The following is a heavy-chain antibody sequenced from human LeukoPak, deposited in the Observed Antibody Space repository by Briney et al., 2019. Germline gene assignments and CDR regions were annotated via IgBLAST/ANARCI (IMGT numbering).Heavy chain of an antibody. CDR3: TTGLRYFDWLEDY. CDR1: GFTFSSYA. J-gene: IGHJ4*02. D-gene: IGHD3-9*01. Sequence: PGRSLRLSCAASGFTFSSYAMHWVRQAPGKGLEWVAVISYDGSNKYYADSVKGRFTISRDDSKNTLYLQMNSLKTEDTAVYYCTTGLRYFDWLEDYWGQGTLVTVSS. CDR2: ISYDGSNK. V-gene: IGHV3-30*04.